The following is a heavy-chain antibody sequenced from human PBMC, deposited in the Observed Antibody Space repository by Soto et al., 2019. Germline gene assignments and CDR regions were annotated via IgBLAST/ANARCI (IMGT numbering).Heavy chain of an antibody. CDR3: AATPGY. Sequence: LSLTCSVSGGSTSSYYWSWIRQPPGKGLEWIGYIYYSGSTDYSPSLKSRVTMSIDTSQNQVSLKLTSVTTADTAVYYCAATPGYWGQGTLDTVSS. CDR2: IYYSGST. V-gene: IGHV4-59*01. D-gene: IGHD2-15*01. CDR1: GGSTSSYY. J-gene: IGHJ4*02.